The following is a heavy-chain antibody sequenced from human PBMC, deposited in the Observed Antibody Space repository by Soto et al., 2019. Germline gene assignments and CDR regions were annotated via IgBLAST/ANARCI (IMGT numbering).Heavy chain of an antibody. CDR1: GFIFTSSS. CDR2: ITVGTGNT. D-gene: IGHD3-22*01. V-gene: IGHV1-58*01. J-gene: IGHJ4*02. CDR3: AAGDSSGYYGG. Sequence: SVKVSCKASGFIFTSSSVQWVRQARGQRLEWMGWITVGTGNTNYAQKFQERVTITRDMSTSTAYMELSNLRSEDTAVYYCAAGDSSGYYGGWGQGTQVTVSS.